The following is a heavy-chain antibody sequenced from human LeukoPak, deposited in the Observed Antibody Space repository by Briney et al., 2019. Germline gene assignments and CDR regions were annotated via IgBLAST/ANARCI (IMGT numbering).Heavy chain of an antibody. Sequence: PGGSLRLSCAASGFTFSSYSMNWVRQAPGKGLEWVAVISYDGSNKYYADSVKGRFTISRDNSKNTLYLQMNSLRAEDTAVYYCARDSTMIAPTGAFDIWGQGTMVTVSS. V-gene: IGHV3-30*03. D-gene: IGHD3-22*01. CDR1: GFTFSSYS. CDR3: ARDSTMIAPTGAFDI. CDR2: ISYDGSNK. J-gene: IGHJ3*02.